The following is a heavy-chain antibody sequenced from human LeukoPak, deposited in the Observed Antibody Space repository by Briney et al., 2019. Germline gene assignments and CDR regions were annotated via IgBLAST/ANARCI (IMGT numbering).Heavy chain of an antibody. J-gene: IGHJ4*02. V-gene: IGHV3-21*01. D-gene: IGHD6-19*01. CDR2: ITSPVGRM. Sequence: GGSLRLSCAASGFTFSTYSMNWVREAPGKGLEWVSSITSPVGRMYYADSLKGRITISRDNARSTLYLQMNSLRAEDTAVYYCATDGRSSGWYGFDYWGQGILVTVSS. CDR1: GFTFSTYS. CDR3: ATDGRSSGWYGFDY.